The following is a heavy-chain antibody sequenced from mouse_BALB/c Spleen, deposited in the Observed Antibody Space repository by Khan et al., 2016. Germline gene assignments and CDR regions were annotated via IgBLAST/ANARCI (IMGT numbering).Heavy chain of an antibody. CDR2: INPSTGYT. Sequence: QMQLEESGAELAKPGASVKMSCKASGYTFTSYWMHWVKQRPGQGLEWTGYINPSTGYTEYNQKFKDKATLTADKSSSTAYMQLSSLTSEDSAVYYCATGGNWDYWGKSTTLTVSS. CDR3: ATGGNWDY. V-gene: IGHV1-7*01. CDR1: GYTFTSYW. J-gene: IGHJ2*01. D-gene: IGHD4-1*01.